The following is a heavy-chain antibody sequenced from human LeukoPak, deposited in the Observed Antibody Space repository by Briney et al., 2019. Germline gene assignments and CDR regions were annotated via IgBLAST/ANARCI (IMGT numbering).Heavy chain of an antibody. J-gene: IGHJ5*02. CDR2: INHSGST. V-gene: IGHV4-34*01. CDR1: GGSFSGYY. D-gene: IGHD3-10*01. Sequence: NPSETLSLTCAVYGGSFSGYYWSWIRQPPGKGLEWIGEINHSGSTNYNPSLKSRVTISVDTSKNQFSLKLTSVTAADTAVYYCARGHNYSGSGSYYKGGWFDPWGQGTLVTVSS. CDR3: ARGHNYSGSGSYYKGGWFDP.